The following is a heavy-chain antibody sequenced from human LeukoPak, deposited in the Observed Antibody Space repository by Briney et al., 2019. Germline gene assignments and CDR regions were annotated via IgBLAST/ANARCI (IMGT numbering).Heavy chain of an antibody. D-gene: IGHD2-2*02. J-gene: IGHJ5*02. CDR3: ALGGPGVPAAIPEYNWFDP. CDR2: IIPIFGTA. CDR1: GGTFSSYA. Sequence: SVKVSCKASGGTFSSYAISWVRQAPGQGLEWMGGIIPIFGTANYAQKFQGRVTITTDESTSTAYMELSSLRSEDTAVYYCALGGPGVPAAIPEYNWFDPWGQGTLVTVSS. V-gene: IGHV1-69*05.